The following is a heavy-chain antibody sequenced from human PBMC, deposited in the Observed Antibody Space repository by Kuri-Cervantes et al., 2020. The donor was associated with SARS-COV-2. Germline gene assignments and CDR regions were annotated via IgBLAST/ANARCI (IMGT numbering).Heavy chain of an antibody. CDR2: IKQGGSEK. V-gene: IGHV3-7*01. Sequence: GESLKISCAASGFTFYNAWMSWVRQAPGKGLEWVANIKQGGSEKYYVDSVKGRFTISRDNAKNSLYLQMNSLRAEDTAVYYCARVGGRDIVATDWYFDLWGRGTLVTVSS. CDR3: ARVGGRDIVATDWYFDL. D-gene: IGHD5-12*01. CDR1: GFTFYNAW. J-gene: IGHJ2*01.